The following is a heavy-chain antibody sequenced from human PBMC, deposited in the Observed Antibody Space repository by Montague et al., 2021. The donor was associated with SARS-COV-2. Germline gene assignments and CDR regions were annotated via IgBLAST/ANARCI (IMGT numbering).Heavy chain of an antibody. J-gene: IGHJ4*02. CDR1: GGSIRSYY. Sequence: SETLSLTCTVSGGSIRSYYWSWIRHPPGKGLEWIGEIHSSGSTNYNPSLKSRVTISMDTSKSQFSLKLTSVTAADTAVYYCARHTRGWQPFDFWGQGTLVTVSS. CDR2: IHSSGST. V-gene: IGHV4-59*01. CDR3: ARHTRGWQPFDF. D-gene: IGHD6-19*01.